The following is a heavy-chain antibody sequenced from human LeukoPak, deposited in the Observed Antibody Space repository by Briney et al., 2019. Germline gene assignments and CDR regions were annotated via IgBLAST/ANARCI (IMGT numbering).Heavy chain of an antibody. V-gene: IGHV3-30*03. CDR2: ISYDGSNK. CDR3: ARDPRRGFWSGYYGGY. J-gene: IGHJ4*02. D-gene: IGHD3-3*01. CDR1: GFTFSSYG. Sequence: PGGSLRFSCAASGFTFSSYGMHWVRQAPGKGLEWEAVISYDGSNKYYADSVKGRFTISRDNSKNTLYLQMNSLRAEDTAVYYCARDPRRGFWSGYYGGYWGQGTLVTVSS.